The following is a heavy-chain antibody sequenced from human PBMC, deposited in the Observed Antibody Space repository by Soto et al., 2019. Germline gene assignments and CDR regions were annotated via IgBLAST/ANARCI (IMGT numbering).Heavy chain of an antibody. CDR2: IYPGDSDT. Sequence: PGESLKISCKGSGYSFTSYWIGWVRQMPGKGLEWMGIIYPGDSDTRYSPSFQGQVTISADKSISTAYLQWSSLKASDTAMYYCARHRSGYSYGHRKNKAYYYYVIDVWGQGTSVTGSS. V-gene: IGHV5-51*01. J-gene: IGHJ6*02. CDR3: ARHRSGYSYGHRKNKAYYYYVIDV. D-gene: IGHD5-18*01. CDR1: GYSFTSYW.